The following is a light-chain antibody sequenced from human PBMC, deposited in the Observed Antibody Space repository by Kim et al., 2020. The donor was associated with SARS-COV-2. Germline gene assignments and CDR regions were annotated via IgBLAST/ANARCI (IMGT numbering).Light chain of an antibody. CDR2: DNN. CDR3: GTWDNRLSAVV. J-gene: IGLJ2*01. Sequence: GQKVTISCSGRSAHIGNGFISWFQHLPGTAPKLLIYDNNKRPSGIPDRFSGSKSVTSATLGITGLQTGDEADYYCGTWDNRLSAVVFGGGTKVTVL. V-gene: IGLV1-51*01. CDR1: SAHIGNGF.